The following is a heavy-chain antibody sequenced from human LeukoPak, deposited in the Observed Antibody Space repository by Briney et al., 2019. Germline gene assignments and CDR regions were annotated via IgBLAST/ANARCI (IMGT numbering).Heavy chain of an antibody. CDR2: IYYSGST. Sequence: SQTPSLTCTVSGGSISSGDYYWSWIRQPPGKGLEWIGYIYYSGSTYYNPSLKSRVTISVDTSKNQFSLKLSSVTAADTAVYYCARGRHYDFWSGYYYFGYYYYGMDVWGQGTTVTVSS. V-gene: IGHV4-30-4*01. D-gene: IGHD3-3*01. CDR3: ARGRHYDFWSGYYYFGYYYYGMDV. J-gene: IGHJ6*02. CDR1: GGSISSGDYY.